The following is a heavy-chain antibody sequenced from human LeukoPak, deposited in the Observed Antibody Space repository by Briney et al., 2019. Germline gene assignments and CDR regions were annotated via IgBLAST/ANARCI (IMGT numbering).Heavy chain of an antibody. J-gene: IGHJ5*02. D-gene: IGHD6-6*01. Sequence: SETLSLTCTVSGGSISSGGYYWSWIRQHPGKGREWIGYIYYSGSTYYNPSLKSRVTISVDTSKNQFSLKLSSVTAADTAVYYCARDRSSSSSNPWFDPWGQGTLVTVSS. V-gene: IGHV4-31*03. CDR1: GGSISSGGYY. CDR2: IYYSGST. CDR3: ARDRSSSSSNPWFDP.